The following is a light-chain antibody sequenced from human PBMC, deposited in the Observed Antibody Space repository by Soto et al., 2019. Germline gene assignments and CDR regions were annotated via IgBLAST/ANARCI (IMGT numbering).Light chain of an antibody. CDR3: QSYDSSLSALYV. V-gene: IGLV1-40*01. Sequence: QSVLTQPPSVSGAPGQRVTISCTGSSSNIGAGYDVHGYQQRPGTAPKLLSYGNSNRPSGVPDRFSGSKSGTSASLAINGLQAEDEADYYCQSYDSSLSALYVFGTGTKLTVL. CDR2: GNS. CDR1: SSNIGAGYD. J-gene: IGLJ1*01.